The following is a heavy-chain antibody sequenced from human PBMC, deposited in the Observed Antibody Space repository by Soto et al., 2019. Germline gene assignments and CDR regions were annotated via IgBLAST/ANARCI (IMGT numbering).Heavy chain of an antibody. J-gene: IGHJ4*02. CDR2: ISATGGGT. V-gene: IGHV3-23*01. D-gene: IGHD3-16*01. CDR1: GFKFSNYE. Sequence: PEGSLKLYCAASGFKFSNYEMSGVRQAPGKGLEWVSLISATGGGTYYADSVKGRFTISRDNSHNTLYLQVHSLTAEDTAVYYCAKDRRAGGNSAFYFDFWGQGAQVTVSS. CDR3: AKDRRAGGNSAFYFDF.